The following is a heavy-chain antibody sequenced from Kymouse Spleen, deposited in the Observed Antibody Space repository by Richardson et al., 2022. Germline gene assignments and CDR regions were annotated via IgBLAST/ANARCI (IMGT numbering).Heavy chain of an antibody. CDR3: ARDCITMVRGVKDYYYYGMDV. CDR1: GGSISSSNW. D-gene: IGHD3-10*01. J-gene: IGHJ6*02. CDR2: IYHSGST. Sequence: QVQLQESGPGLVKPSGTLSLTCAVSGGSISSSNWWSWVRQPPGKGLEWIGEIYHSGSTNYNPSLKSRVTISVDKSKNQFSLKLSSVTAADTAVYYCARDCITMVRGVKDYYYYGMDVWGQGTTVTVSS. V-gene: IGHV4-4*02.